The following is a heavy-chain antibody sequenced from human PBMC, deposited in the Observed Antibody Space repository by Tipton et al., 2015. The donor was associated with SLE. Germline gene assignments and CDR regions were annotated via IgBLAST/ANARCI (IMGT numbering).Heavy chain of an antibody. Sequence: TLSLTCAVYGGSFSGYYWSWIRQPPGKGLEWIGEINHSGSTNYNPSLKSRVTISVDTSKNQFSLKLSSVTAADTAVYYCARDPAVGGYFDYWGQGTLVTVSS. J-gene: IGHJ4*02. D-gene: IGHD6-13*01. CDR3: ARDPAVGGYFDY. V-gene: IGHV4-34*01. CDR1: GGSFSGYY. CDR2: INHSGST.